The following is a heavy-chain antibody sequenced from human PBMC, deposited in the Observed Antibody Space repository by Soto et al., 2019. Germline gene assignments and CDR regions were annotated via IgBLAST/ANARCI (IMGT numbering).Heavy chain of an antibody. J-gene: IGHJ6*02. CDR1: GYNFIGYY. CDR3: ARLRGQFYYGMDV. CDR2: IDPNNGDT. D-gene: IGHD6-19*01. Sequence: QVQLVQSGAEVKKPGASVKVSCKASGYNFIGYYIHWVRQAPGQGLQWMGWIDPNNGDTDSAQKFQGRITMTRDTSISTVYMDLSSLRIADTAIYYCARLRGQFYYGMDVWGQGTTVAVSS. V-gene: IGHV1-2*02.